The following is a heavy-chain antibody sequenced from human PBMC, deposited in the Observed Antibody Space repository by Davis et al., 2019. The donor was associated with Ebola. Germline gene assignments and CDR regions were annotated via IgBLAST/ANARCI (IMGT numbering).Heavy chain of an antibody. Sequence: ASVKVSCKTSGYTFSNYGISWVRQAPGQGLEWMGWINTFTGVTNYAQTLQDRVTMTTDTSTSTASMELRSLRSDDTAVYYCARYKSVVPATKFDYWGRGTLVTVSS. CDR3: ARYKSVVPATKFDY. V-gene: IGHV1-18*04. CDR1: GYTFSNYG. CDR2: INTFTGVT. J-gene: IGHJ4*02. D-gene: IGHD1-26*01.